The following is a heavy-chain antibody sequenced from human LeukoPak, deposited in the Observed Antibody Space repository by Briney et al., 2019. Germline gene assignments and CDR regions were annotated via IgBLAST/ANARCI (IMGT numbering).Heavy chain of an antibody. CDR3: AKGSRSNGYYIDY. Sequence: GGSLRLSCAASGFTFSDYAMTWVRQAPGKGLEWVSAISGSGGSTYYADSVKGRFTISRDNSKNTGYLQLNTLRAEDTAVYYCAKGSRSNGYYIDYWGQGTLVTVSS. CDR2: ISGSGGST. V-gene: IGHV3-23*01. CDR1: GFTFSDYA. D-gene: IGHD6-6*01. J-gene: IGHJ4*02.